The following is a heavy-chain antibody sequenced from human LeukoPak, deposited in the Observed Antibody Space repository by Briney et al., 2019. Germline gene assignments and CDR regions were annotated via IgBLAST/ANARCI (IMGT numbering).Heavy chain of an antibody. CDR3: ARASNSYSSGWYLE. Sequence: GASVKVSCKASGGTFSSYAISWVRQAPGQGLEWMGGIIPIFGTANYAQKFQGRVTITADESTSTAYMELRSLRSDDTAVYYCARASNSYSSGWYLEWGQGTLVTVSS. V-gene: IGHV1-69*13. J-gene: IGHJ4*02. CDR1: GGTFSSYA. D-gene: IGHD6-19*01. CDR2: IIPIFGTA.